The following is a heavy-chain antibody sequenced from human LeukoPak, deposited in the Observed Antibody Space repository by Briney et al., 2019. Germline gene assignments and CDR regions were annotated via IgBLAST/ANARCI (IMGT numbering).Heavy chain of an antibody. CDR3: ARRLTVDY. D-gene: IGHD4/OR15-4a*01. V-gene: IGHV1-2*06. Sequence: GASVKVSCKASGYTFTGYYMHWARQAPGQGLEWMGRINPNSGGTNYAQKFQGRVTMTRDTSISTAYMELSRLRAENTAVYYCARRLTVDYWGQGTLVTVSS. J-gene: IGHJ4*02. CDR1: GYTFTGYY. CDR2: INPNSGGT.